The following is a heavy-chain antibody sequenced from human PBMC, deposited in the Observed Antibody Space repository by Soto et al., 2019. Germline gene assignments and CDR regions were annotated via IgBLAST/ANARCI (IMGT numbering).Heavy chain of an antibody. Sequence: RASVKVSCKASGGTFSSYAISWVRQAPGQGLEWMGGIIPIFGTANYAQKFQGRVTITADESTSTAYMELSSLRSEDTAVYYCARDFLAAAGFFYGMDVWGQGTTVTVSS. J-gene: IGHJ6*02. V-gene: IGHV1-69*13. CDR2: IIPIFGTA. CDR3: ARDFLAAAGFFYGMDV. D-gene: IGHD6-13*01. CDR1: GGTFSSYA.